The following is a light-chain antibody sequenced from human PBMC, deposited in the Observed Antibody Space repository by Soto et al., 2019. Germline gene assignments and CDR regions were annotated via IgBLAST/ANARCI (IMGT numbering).Light chain of an antibody. Sequence: MVMTQSPATLSVSPGERATLSCRASQSVSTKLAWYQQKPGQAPRLLIYGPSTRATGIPARFSGSGSGTDFTLTLNSLPSEHSAVYYFQQYHNWPYTFGPGTRVDIK. V-gene: IGKV3D-15*01. CDR3: QQYHNWPYT. CDR2: GPS. J-gene: IGKJ3*01. CDR1: QSVSTK.